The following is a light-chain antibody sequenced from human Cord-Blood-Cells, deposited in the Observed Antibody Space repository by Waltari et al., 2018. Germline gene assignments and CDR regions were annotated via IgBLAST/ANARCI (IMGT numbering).Light chain of an antibody. CDR2: GAS. Sequence: EILMTPSSATLPGSSVQRATLPCRASQSVSSNLAWDQQKPGQAPRLLIYGASTRATGIPARFSGSGSGTEFTLTISSLQSEDFAVYYCQQYNNWPPITFGQGTRLEIK. J-gene: IGKJ5*01. CDR1: QSVSSN. V-gene: IGKV3-15*01. CDR3: QQYNNWPPIT.